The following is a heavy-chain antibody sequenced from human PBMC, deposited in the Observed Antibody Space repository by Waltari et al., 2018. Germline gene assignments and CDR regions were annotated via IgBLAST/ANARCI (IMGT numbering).Heavy chain of an antibody. J-gene: IGHJ4*02. V-gene: IGHV3-23*01. CDR2: MIGPALTT. CDR3: AEVAGIAAAEFHFDF. CDR1: GFTFVTSA. Sequence: EVQLLESGGGLVQPGGSLRLSCAASGFTFVTSAMTWVRQAPGKGREWVYSMIGPALTTVYADSGKGRFSISRDNSKKTLYLQINGLTADDTAVYYCAEVAGIAAAEFHFDFWGRGTLVTVSS. D-gene: IGHD6-13*01.